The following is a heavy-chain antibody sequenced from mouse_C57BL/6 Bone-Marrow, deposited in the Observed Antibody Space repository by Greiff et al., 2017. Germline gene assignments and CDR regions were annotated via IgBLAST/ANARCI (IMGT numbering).Heavy chain of an antibody. D-gene: IGHD1-1*02. V-gene: IGHV5-17*01. CDR1: GFTFSDYG. J-gene: IGHJ3*01. CDR2: ISSGSSTI. CDR3: AGGGFAY. Sequence: DVMLVESGGGLVKPGGSLTLSCAASGFTFSDYGMHWVRQAPGKGLEWVAYISSGSSTIYYAATVKGRFTISRDNAKNTLFLQMTSLRSEDTAMYYCAGGGFAYWGQGTLVTVSA.